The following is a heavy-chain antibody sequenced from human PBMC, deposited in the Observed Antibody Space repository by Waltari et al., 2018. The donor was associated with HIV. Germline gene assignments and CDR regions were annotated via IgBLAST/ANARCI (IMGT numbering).Heavy chain of an antibody. CDR1: GGPFSTYA. V-gene: IGHV1-69*01. Sequence: VQLVQSGAEVKKPGPSVKVSCKASGGPFSTYAITWVRQAPGQGLEGMGGIIPIFGTANYAQKFQGRVTITADESTSTAYMELSSLRSEDTAVYYCARGGNQAPDYFDYWGQGTLVTVSS. D-gene: IGHD2-2*01. J-gene: IGHJ4*02. CDR3: ARGGNQAPDYFDY. CDR2: IIPIFGTA.